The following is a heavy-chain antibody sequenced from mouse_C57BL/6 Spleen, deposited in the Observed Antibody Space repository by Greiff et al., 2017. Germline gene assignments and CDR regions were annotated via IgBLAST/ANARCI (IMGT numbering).Heavy chain of an antibody. Sequence: QVQLQQPGAELVKPGASVKLSCKASGYTFTSYWMHWVKQRPGQGLEWIGMIHPNSGSTNYNEKFKSKATLTVDKSSSTAYMQRSSLTSEDSAVYYCARIDSYYFDYWGQGTTLTVSS. V-gene: IGHV1-64*01. J-gene: IGHJ2*01. CDR3: ARIDSYYFDY. CDR2: IHPNSGST. CDR1: GYTFTSYW.